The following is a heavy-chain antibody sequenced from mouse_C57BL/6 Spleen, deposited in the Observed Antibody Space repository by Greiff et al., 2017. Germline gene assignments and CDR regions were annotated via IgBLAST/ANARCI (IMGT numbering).Heavy chain of an antibody. CDR1: GYAFTNYL. V-gene: IGHV1-54*01. CDR3: ARSYGIVGFAY. J-gene: IGHJ3*01. D-gene: IGHD1-1*01. CDR2: INPGSGGT. Sequence: QVQLQQSGAELVRPGTSVKVSCKASGYAFTNYLIEWVKQRPGQGLEWIGVINPGSGGTNYNEKFKGKATLTADKSSSTAYMQLSSLTSEDSAVYFCARSYGIVGFAYWGQGTLVTVSA.